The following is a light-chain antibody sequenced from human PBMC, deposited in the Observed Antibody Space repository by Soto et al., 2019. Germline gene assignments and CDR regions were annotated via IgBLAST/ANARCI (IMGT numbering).Light chain of an antibody. CDR3: MQALQSPWT. CDR1: QSLLNSNGNNY. Sequence: DMVMTQSPLSLPVTPGEPASISCRSSQSLLNSNGNNYLDWYLLKPGQSPQLLIYLGSNRASGVADRFSGSGSGTDFTLKISRVEAEDVGVYYCMQALQSPWTFGQGTKVEIK. J-gene: IGKJ1*01. CDR2: LGS. V-gene: IGKV2-28*01.